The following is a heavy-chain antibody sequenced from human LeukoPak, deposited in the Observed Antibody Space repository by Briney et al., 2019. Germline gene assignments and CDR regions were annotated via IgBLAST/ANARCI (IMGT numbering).Heavy chain of an antibody. J-gene: IGHJ4*02. CDR1: GYTFSTYD. CDR3: ARGPYDSSGYRFDY. CDR2: MNPNSGNT. D-gene: IGHD3-22*01. V-gene: IGHV1-8*03. Sequence: GASVKVSCKASGYTFSTYDINWVRQATGQGLEWMGWMNPNSGNTGYAQKFQGRVSITRNNSISTAYMELSGLRSEDTAVYYCARGPYDSSGYRFDYWGQGTLVTVSS.